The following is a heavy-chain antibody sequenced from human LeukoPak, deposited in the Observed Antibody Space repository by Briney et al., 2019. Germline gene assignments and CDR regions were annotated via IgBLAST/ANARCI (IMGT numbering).Heavy chain of an antibody. V-gene: IGHV3-7*01. CDR1: GFTFSSYW. CDR2: IKQDGSEK. J-gene: IGHJ4*02. D-gene: IGHD2-8*01. CDR3: ARDSDDCTNGVCYPTYFDY. Sequence: GGSLRLSCAASGFTFSSYWMSWVRQAPGKGLEWVANIKQDGSEKYYVDSVKGRFTISRDNAKNSLYLQMNSLRAEDTAVYYCARDSDDCTNGVCYPTYFDYWGQGTPVTVSS.